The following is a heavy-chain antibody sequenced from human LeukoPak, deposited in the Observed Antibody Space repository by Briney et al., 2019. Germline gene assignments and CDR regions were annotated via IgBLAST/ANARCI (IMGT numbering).Heavy chain of an antibody. Sequence: SETLSLTCTVSGGSISSSNYYWGWIRRHPGKGLEWFVSISYSGSTYYNPSLKSRVTTSVDTSKNQFSLKLSSVTAADTAVYYCARLRGGRVYYFDYWGQGTLVTVSS. CDR2: ISYSGST. CDR1: GGSISSSNYY. V-gene: IGHV4-39*01. D-gene: IGHD3-10*01. J-gene: IGHJ4*02. CDR3: ARLRGGRVYYFDY.